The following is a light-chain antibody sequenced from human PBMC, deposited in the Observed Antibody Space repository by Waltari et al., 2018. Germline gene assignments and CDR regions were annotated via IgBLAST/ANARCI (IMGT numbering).Light chain of an antibody. Sequence: DIQLTQSPSFLSASVGDRVTITCRASQGISSYLVWYQQKPGKAPKVLISAASTLQTGVPSRFSGSGSGTEFTLTINSLQPEDFATYYCQQVNGYPLTFGGGTKVEIK. J-gene: IGKJ4*01. CDR2: AAS. CDR1: QGISSY. CDR3: QQVNGYPLT. V-gene: IGKV1-9*01.